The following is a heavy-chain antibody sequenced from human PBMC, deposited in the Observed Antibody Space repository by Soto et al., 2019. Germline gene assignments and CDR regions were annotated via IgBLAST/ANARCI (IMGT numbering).Heavy chain of an antibody. CDR3: ARDGDDDILTGYLDY. CDR2: ISSSSSYI. D-gene: IGHD3-9*01. CDR1: GFTFSSYS. V-gene: IGHV3-21*01. Sequence: EVQLVESGGGLVKPGGSLRLSGAASGFTFSSYSMNWVRQAPGKGLEWVSSISSSSSYIYYADSVQGRFTISRDNAKNSLYLQMNSLRAEDTAVYYCARDGDDDILTGYLDYWGQGTLVTVAS. J-gene: IGHJ4*02.